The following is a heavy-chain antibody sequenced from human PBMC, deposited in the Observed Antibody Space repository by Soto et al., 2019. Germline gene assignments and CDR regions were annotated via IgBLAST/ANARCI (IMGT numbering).Heavy chain of an antibody. CDR1: GGSISGFY. CDR2: IYYSGST. D-gene: IGHD3-9*01. CDR3: ARLVYYDILTGLSRGFDP. Sequence: SETLSLTCTVSGGSISGFYWSWIRQPPGKGLEWIGYIYYSGSTNFNPSLKSRVTMPVDTSKNQFSLRLSSVTAADTAVYYCARLVYYDILTGLSRGFDPWGQGTLVTVSS. V-gene: IGHV4-59*01. J-gene: IGHJ5*02.